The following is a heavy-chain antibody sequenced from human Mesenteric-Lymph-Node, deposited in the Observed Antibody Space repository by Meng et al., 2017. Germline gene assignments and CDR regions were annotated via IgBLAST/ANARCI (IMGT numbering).Heavy chain of an antibody. CDR1: GFTFSSYG. J-gene: IGHJ5*02. D-gene: IGHD3-10*01. CDR3: ARGRFNYYGSGSYYPGKTNWFDP. Sequence: GESLKISCAASGFTFSSYGMHWVRQAPGKGLEWVAVIWYDGSNKYYADSVKGRFTISRDNSKNTLYLQMNSLRAEDTAVYYCARGRFNYYGSGSYYPGKTNWFDPWGQGTLVTVSS. V-gene: IGHV3-33*01. CDR2: IWYDGSNK.